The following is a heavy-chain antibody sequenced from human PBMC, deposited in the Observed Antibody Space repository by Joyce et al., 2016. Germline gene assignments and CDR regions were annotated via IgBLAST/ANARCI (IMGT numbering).Heavy chain of an antibody. V-gene: IGHV1-2*02. CDR2: INRNSGGT. Sequence: QVQLVQSGAEVKKPGASVKVSCTASGYTFTDYYIHWVRQAPGQGLEWMGGINRNSGGTEYPQKFQGRVTMTRDTSIRTAYMELTGLRSDDTAVYYCARGDLRTSSPLFWYFALWGRGTLVTVSS. J-gene: IGHJ2*01. CDR1: GYTFTDYY. D-gene: IGHD2-2*01. CDR3: ARGDLRTSSPLFWYFAL.